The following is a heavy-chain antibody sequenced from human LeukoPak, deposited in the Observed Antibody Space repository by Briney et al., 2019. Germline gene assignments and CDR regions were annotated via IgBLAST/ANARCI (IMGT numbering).Heavy chain of an antibody. CDR1: GGTFSSYA. D-gene: IGHD6-19*01. Sequence: SVKVSCKASGGTFSSYAISWVGQAPGQGLEWMGGIIPIFGTANYAQKFQGRVTITADESTSTAYMELSSLRSEDTAVYYCARARTVAGYYYYYGMDVWGQGTTVTVSS. J-gene: IGHJ6*02. V-gene: IGHV1-69*13. CDR3: ARARTVAGYYYYYGMDV. CDR2: IIPIFGTA.